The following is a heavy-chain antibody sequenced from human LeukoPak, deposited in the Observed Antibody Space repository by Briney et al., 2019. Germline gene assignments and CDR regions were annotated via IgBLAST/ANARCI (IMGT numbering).Heavy chain of an antibody. CDR2: ISWNSGSI. CDR1: GFTFDDYA. J-gene: IGHJ4*02. V-gene: IGHV3-9*01. Sequence: GGSLRLSCAASGFTFDDYAMHWVRQAPGKGLEWVSGISWNSGSIGYADSVKGRFTISRDNAKNSLYLQVNSLRAEDTALYYCAKGSIQLWSGIDYWGQGTLVTVSS. CDR3: AKGSIQLWSGIDY. D-gene: IGHD5-18*01.